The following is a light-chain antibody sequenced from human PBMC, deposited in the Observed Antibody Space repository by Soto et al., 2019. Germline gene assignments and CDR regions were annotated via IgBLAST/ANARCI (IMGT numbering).Light chain of an antibody. CDR3: AAWDDSLNGLV. Sequence: QSVLTQPPSASGTPGQRVTISCYGSSSNIGSNTVNWYQQLPGTAPKLLIYNNNQRPSGVPDRFSGSKSGTSASLAISGLHSEDEAVYYCAAWDDSLNGLVFGTGTKLTVL. CDR2: NNN. V-gene: IGLV1-44*01. CDR1: SSNIGSNT. J-gene: IGLJ1*01.